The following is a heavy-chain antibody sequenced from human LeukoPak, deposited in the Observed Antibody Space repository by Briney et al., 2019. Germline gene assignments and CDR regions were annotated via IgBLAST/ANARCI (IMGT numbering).Heavy chain of an antibody. CDR1: GYTFTSYD. CDR3: ARRHGDYDRDDWVY. CDR2: MNPNSGNT. J-gene: IGHJ4*02. Sequence: ASVKVSCKASGYTFTSYDINWVRQATGQGLEWMGWMNPNSGNTGYAQKFQGRVTMTRNTSISTAYMELSSLKASDTAMYYCARRHGDYDRDDWVYWGQGTLVTVSS. V-gene: IGHV1-8*01. D-gene: IGHD4-17*01.